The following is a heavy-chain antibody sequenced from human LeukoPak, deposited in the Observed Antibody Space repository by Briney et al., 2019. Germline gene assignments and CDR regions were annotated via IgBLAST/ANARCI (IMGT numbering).Heavy chain of an antibody. CDR2: IKYSGIA. Sequence: PSETLSLTCSVSGGSVRSGSYYWTWIRQPPGEGLEWIGHIKYSGIATYKPSLKSRVTISVDTSNNQFSLKVNSVTAADTAVYYCARVSQCNMCQLICRFDICGQGTMVTVSS. D-gene: IGHD2/OR15-2a*01. CDR3: ARVSQCNMCQLICRFDI. J-gene: IGHJ3*02. V-gene: IGHV4-61*01. CDR1: GGSVRSGSYY.